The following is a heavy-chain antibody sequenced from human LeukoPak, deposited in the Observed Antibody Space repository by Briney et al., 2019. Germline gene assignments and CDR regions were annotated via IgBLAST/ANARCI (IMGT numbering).Heavy chain of an antibody. CDR2: IKSKTDGGTT. Sequence: GGSLRLSCAASGFTFSNAWVSWVRQAPGKGLEWVGRIKSKTDGGTTDYAAPVKGRFTISRDDSKNTLYLQMNSLKTEDTAVYYCTTTAYDFWSGYRDYWGQGTLVTVSS. CDR3: TTTAYDFWSGYRDY. V-gene: IGHV3-15*01. J-gene: IGHJ4*02. D-gene: IGHD3-3*01. CDR1: GFTFSNAW.